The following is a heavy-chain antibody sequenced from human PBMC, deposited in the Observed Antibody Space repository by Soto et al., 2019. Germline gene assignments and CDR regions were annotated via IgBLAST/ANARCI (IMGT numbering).Heavy chain of an antibody. CDR3: ARAGSGFSFDY. Sequence: QVQLQESGPGLVKPSETLSLTCTVSGGFISSYYWTWIRQPPGRGLEWVGYLYHGGSTNSNPSLKRRVTISADTSRNQFSLKLSSVTAADTAMYFCARAGSGFSFDYWGQGTLVTVSS. D-gene: IGHD3-22*01. V-gene: IGHV4-59*01. CDR1: GGFISSYY. CDR2: LYHGGST. J-gene: IGHJ4*02.